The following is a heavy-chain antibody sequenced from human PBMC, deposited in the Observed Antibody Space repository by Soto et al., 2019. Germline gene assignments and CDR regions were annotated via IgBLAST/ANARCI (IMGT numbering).Heavy chain of an antibody. V-gene: IGHV4-59*02. Sequence: QVALQESGPGLVKPSETLSLTCTVSGGSVSNYYWTWIRQPPGKGLERISYINYSGNTDHSPTLKKRVTIFMDTSKNQLSLRLMSVTAGNTAVYYCARMATRYRISDYTYHSLDFWGQGTTVIVSS. CDR3: ARMATRYRISDYTYHSLDF. J-gene: IGHJ6*02. CDR1: GGSVSNYY. CDR2: INYSGNT. D-gene: IGHD3-16*02.